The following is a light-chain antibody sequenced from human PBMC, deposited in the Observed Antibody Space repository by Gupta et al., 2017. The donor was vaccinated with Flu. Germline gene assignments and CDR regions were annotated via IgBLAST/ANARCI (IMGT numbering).Light chain of an antibody. CDR3: QQDDSTPLT. CDR2: WAS. J-gene: IGKJ4*01. Sequence: DIVMTQSPYSLAVSLGERATINCKSSQSGLYSSNNKNYLAWYQQKPGQPPKLLIYWASTRESGVPDSFSGSGSGTDFTLTISSLQAEDVAVYYCQQDDSTPLTFGGGTKVEIK. V-gene: IGKV4-1*01. CDR1: QSGLYSSNNKNY.